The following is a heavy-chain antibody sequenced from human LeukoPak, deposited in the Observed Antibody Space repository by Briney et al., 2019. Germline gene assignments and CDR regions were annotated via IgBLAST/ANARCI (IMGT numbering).Heavy chain of an antibody. CDR2: INPSGGST. D-gene: IGHD1-26*01. V-gene: IGHV1-46*01. CDR3: ASGMYSGSYSDY. Sequence: GASVKVSCKASGYTFTSYYMHWVRQAPGKGLEWMGIINPSGGSTSYAQEFQGRVTMTRDTSTSTVYMELSSLRSEDTAVYYCASGMYSGSYSDYWGQGTLVTVSS. J-gene: IGHJ4*02. CDR1: GYTFTSYY.